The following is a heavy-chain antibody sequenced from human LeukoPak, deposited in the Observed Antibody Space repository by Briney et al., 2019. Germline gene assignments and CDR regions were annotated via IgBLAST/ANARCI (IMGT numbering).Heavy chain of an antibody. V-gene: IGHV3-30*02. CDR1: GFTFSSYG. Sequence: GGSLRLSCAASGFTFSSYGMHWVRKAPGKGLEWVAFIRYDGSNKYYADSVKGRFTISRDNSKNTLFLQMNSLRAHDTAVYYCAQMHHSSGFVPVYWGEGTLVTVSS. J-gene: IGHJ4*02. D-gene: IGHD3-22*01. CDR3: AQMHHSSGFVPVY. CDR2: IRYDGSNK.